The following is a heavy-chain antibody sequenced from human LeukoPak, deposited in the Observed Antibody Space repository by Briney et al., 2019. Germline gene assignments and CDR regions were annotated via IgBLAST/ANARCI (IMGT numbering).Heavy chain of an antibody. CDR2: INHSGGT. D-gene: IGHD5-18*01. CDR1: GGSFSGYY. CDR3: ARLFSNSYGRHDAFDI. J-gene: IGHJ3*02. V-gene: IGHV4-34*01. Sequence: SETLSLTCAVYGGSFSGYYWSWIRQPPGKGLEWIGEINHSGGTNYNPSLKSRVTISVDTSKNQFSLKLCSVTAADTAVYYCARLFSNSYGRHDAFDIWGQGTMVTVSS.